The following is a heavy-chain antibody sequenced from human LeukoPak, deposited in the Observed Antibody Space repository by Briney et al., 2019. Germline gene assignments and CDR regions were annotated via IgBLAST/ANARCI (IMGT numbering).Heavy chain of an antibody. CDR3: ARTTHAFDI. Sequence: GGSLRLSCAASGLTVSNIYISWVRQAPGKGPEWVSLTYSGGSSYYADSVEGRFTISRDIPKNTLYLQMNSLRAEDTAVYYCARTTHAFDIWGQGTLVTVSS. V-gene: IGHV3-66*01. D-gene: IGHD1-1*01. CDR2: TYSGGSS. CDR1: GLTVSNIY. J-gene: IGHJ3*02.